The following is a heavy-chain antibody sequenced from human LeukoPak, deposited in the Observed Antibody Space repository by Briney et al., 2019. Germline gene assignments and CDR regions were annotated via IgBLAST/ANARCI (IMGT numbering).Heavy chain of an antibody. V-gene: IGHV3-21*01. CDR1: GFTFSSYS. CDR3: ARGLYYYYMDV. CDR2: ISSSSYI. J-gene: IGHJ6*03. Sequence: PGGSLRLSCAASGFTFSSYSMNWVRQAPGKGLEWVSSISSSSYIYYADSVKGRFTISRDNAKNSLYLQMNSLRAEDTAVYYCARGLYYYYMDVWGKGTTVTVSS.